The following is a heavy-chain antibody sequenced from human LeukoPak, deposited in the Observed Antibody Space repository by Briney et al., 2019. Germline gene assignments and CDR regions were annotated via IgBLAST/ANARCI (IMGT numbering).Heavy chain of an antibody. D-gene: IGHD3-10*02. J-gene: IGHJ4*02. V-gene: IGHV4-59*08. Sequence: SETLSLTCTDSVDSIYSYYWRWIRQPPGKGLEWIGYIYYSGSTNYNPSLKSRVTISVDTSMHQFSLKLTSVTAAATAVYYCASTNYNPSLKSRVTISVDTSKHPFSQQLVSVSAANTAVYYCVGFGGGFGSETYYIFDYWGQGTLVTVSS. CDR3: ASTNYNPSLKSRVTISVDTSKHPFSQQLVSVSAANTAVYYCVGFGGGFGSETYYIFDY. CDR2: IYYSGST. CDR1: VDSIYSYY.